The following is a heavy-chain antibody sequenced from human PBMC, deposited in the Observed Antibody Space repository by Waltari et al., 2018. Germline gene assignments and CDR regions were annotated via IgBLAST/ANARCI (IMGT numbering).Heavy chain of an antibody. D-gene: IGHD3-10*01. Sequence: QVQLQESGPGLVKPSETLSLTCAVSGYSISSGYYWGWIRQPPGTGLAWLGSTSQSGSTYNTPSLTIRVTISVDTSKNPFSLKLSSVTAADTAVYYCARGGRVAGIRFQHWGQGTLVTVSS. V-gene: IGHV4-38-2*01. CDR2: TSQSGST. CDR3: ARGGRVAGIRFQH. CDR1: GYSISSGYY. J-gene: IGHJ1*01.